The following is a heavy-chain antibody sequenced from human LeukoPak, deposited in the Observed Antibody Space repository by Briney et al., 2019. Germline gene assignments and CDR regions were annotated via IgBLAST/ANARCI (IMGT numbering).Heavy chain of an antibody. CDR1: GFMFSTYW. Sequence: PGGSLRLPCEASGFMFSTYWMSWVRQAPGKGLEWVAIINRDGSEKFFVDSVKGRFTISRDNAKNSLFLQMNSLRAEDTAVYYCARAGSSGSVDYWGQGTLVTVSS. J-gene: IGHJ4*02. D-gene: IGHD6-19*01. V-gene: IGHV3-7*04. CDR3: ARAGSSGSVDY. CDR2: INRDGSEK.